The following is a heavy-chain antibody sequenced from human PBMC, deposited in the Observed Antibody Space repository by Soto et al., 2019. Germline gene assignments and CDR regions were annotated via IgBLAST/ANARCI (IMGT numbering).Heavy chain of an antibody. Sequence: QVQLQESGPGLVKPSETLSLTCTVSGGSINLYYWSWLRQPPGKGLEWVASISYSGSSINYSPSLKRRLTISVDTSNNQFSLKVNSVTASDTAVYYCARRQAGDYGHWFDSWGQGILVTVSS. CDR3: ARRQAGDYGHWFDS. J-gene: IGHJ5*01. D-gene: IGHD4-17*01. CDR1: GGSINLYY. CDR2: ISYSGSSI. V-gene: IGHV4-59*08.